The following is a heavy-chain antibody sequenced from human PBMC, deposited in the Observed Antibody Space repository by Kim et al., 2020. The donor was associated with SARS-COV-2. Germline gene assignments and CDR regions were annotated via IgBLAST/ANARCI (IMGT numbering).Heavy chain of an antibody. D-gene: IGHD6-13*01. CDR2: ISAYNGNT. Sequence: ASVKVSCKASGYAFTSYGISWVRQAPGQGLEWMGWISAYNGNTNYAQKLQGRVTMTTDTSTSTAYMELRSLRSDDTAVYYCARDLGRIAAAGTGAEGGRYYYYGMDVWGQGTTVTVSS. CDR3: ARDLGRIAAAGTGAEGGRYYYYGMDV. V-gene: IGHV1-18*01. CDR1: GYAFTSYG. J-gene: IGHJ6*02.